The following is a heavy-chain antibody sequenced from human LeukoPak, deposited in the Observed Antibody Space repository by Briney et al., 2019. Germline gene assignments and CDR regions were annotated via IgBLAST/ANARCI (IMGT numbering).Heavy chain of an antibody. CDR1: GFNFGDSA. J-gene: IGHJ4*02. D-gene: IGHD4-17*01. CDR3: AADYGDYLSPSD. CDR2: TSYDGTNK. V-gene: IGHV3-30*04. Sequence: GGSLRLSCAASGFNFGDSAMHWVRQPPGKGLEGVAVTSYDGTNKYYADSVKGRFTISRDNSKNTLYLQMNSLTLEDTAVYYCAADYGDYLSPSDWGQGTLVTVSS.